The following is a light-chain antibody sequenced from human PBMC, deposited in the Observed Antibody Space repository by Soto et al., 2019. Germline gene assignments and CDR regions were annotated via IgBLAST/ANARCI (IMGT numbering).Light chain of an antibody. CDR1: QGISNW. CDR2: GAS. Sequence: DIQMTPSPSSVSASVGDRVTITCRASQGISNWLAWYQQKPGRAPQLRIYGASALQSGVPSRFSGSGSGTDFTLTISSLQPEDFATYYCQQCNSFPITFGQGTRLEIK. V-gene: IGKV1-12*01. CDR3: QQCNSFPIT. J-gene: IGKJ5*01.